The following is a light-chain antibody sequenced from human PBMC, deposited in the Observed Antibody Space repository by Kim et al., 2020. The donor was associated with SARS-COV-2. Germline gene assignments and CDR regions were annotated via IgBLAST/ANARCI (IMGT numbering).Light chain of an antibody. V-gene: IGLV3-1*01. J-gene: IGLJ2*01. CDR2: QDN. CDR1: KLGDKY. CDR3: QAWDSSIVV. Sequence: SGSPGQTSSITCSGDKLGDKYVFWYQQRQGQSPVLVIYQDNKRPSGIPERFSGSNSGNTATLTISGTQAMDEADYYCQAWDSSIVVFGGGTKLTVL.